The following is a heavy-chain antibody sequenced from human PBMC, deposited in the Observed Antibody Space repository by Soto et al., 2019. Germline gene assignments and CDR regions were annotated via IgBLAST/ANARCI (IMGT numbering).Heavy chain of an antibody. CDR1: GFTFSSYA. J-gene: IGHJ4*02. V-gene: IGHV3-30-3*01. CDR3: ATLPLDYYDSSGSF. D-gene: IGHD3-22*01. CDR2: ISYDGSNK. Sequence: GGSLRLSCAASGFTFSSYAMHWVRQAPGKGLEWVAVISYDGSNKYYADSVKGRFTISRDNSKNTLYLQMNSLRAEDTAVYYCATLPLDYYDSSGSFWGQGTLVTVSS.